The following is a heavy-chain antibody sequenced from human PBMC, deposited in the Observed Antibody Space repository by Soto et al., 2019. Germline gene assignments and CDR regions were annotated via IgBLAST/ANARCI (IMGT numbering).Heavy chain of an antibody. J-gene: IGHJ4*02. D-gene: IGHD3-16*01. Sequence: QLQLQESGSGLVKPSQTLSLTCAVSGGAIGSGGYSWRLIRQPPWKGLEWIGYIYHSGSTYYNPSPQSRATILVDRSKHSSSRQLRSVTDADTAGYSSARTGGLGAAAVDYWGQGTLVTVSS. CDR1: GGAIGSGGYS. CDR2: IYHSGST. V-gene: IGHV4-30-2*01. CDR3: ARTGGLGAAAVDY.